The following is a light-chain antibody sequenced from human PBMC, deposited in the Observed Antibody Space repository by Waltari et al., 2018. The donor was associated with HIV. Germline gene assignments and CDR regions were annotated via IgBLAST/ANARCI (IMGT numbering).Light chain of an antibody. CDR3: HQYGTSPRT. J-gene: IGKJ1*01. CDR2: GAS. CDR1: QSVSSSF. V-gene: IGKV3-20*01. Sequence: PGERATLSCRARQSVSSSFLAWYQQTPGQAPRLLIYGASNRATGIPDRFSGSESGTDFTLTINRLEPEDFAVYYCHQYGTSPRTFGQGTKVELK.